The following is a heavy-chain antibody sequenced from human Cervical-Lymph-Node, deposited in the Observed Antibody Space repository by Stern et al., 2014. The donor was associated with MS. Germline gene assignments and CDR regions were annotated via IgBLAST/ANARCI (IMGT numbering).Heavy chain of an antibody. J-gene: IGHJ6*02. D-gene: IGHD3-3*01. CDR2: MAYDGSNE. CDR1: GFIFSTYN. V-gene: IGHV3-30*18. CDR3: AKGDFWSGYYTAVNYYGMDV. Sequence: VQLEESGGGVVQPGRSLRLSCAASGFIFSTYNMHWVRQAPGRGLEWVAVMAYDGSNEYYADSVKGRFTISRDNSKNTLYLQMNSLRAEDTAVYYCAKGDFWSGYYTAVNYYGMDVWGQGTTVTVSS.